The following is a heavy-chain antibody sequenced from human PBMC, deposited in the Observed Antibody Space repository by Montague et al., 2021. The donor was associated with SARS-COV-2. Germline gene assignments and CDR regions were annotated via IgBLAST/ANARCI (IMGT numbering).Heavy chain of an antibody. CDR2: IYYSGST. J-gene: IGHJ3*02. D-gene: IGHD6-13*01. V-gene: IGHV4-59*02. CDR3: ARGAGYSSSWYLAFEI. Sequence: SETLSLTCTVSSGSVSSYYWSWIRQPPGKGLEWIGYIYYSGSTNYNHSLKSRVTISVDTSKNQFSLKLSSVTAADTAVYYCARGAGYSSSWYLAFEIWGQGTMVTVSS. CDR1: SGSVSSYY.